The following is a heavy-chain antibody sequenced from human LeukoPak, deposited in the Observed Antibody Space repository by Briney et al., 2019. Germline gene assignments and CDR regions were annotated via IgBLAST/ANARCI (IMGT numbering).Heavy chain of an antibody. J-gene: IGHJ6*04. CDR1: GYTFDDYY. D-gene: IGHD2-2*02. CDR2: INPNSGGT. V-gene: IGHV1-2*02. Sequence: ASVKVFCKASGYTFDDYYMHWVRQAPGQGLEWMGWINPNSGGTNYAQKFQGRVTMTRDTSISTAYMELSRLRSDDTAVYYCARDILDCSSTSCYTGDVWGKGTTVTLSS. CDR3: ARDILDCSSTSCYTGDV.